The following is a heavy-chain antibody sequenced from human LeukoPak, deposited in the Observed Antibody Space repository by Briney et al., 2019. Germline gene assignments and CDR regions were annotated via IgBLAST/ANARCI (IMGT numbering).Heavy chain of an antibody. J-gene: IGHJ5*02. Sequence: ASVKVSCKASGYTFTSYAMHWVRQAPGQRLEWMGWINAGNGNTKYSQEFQGRVTITRDTSASTAYMELSSLRSEDMAVYYCARDFYDFWSGYSFDPWGQGTLVTVSS. V-gene: IGHV1-3*03. CDR3: ARDFYDFWSGYSFDP. CDR2: INAGNGNT. CDR1: GYTFTSYA. D-gene: IGHD3-3*01.